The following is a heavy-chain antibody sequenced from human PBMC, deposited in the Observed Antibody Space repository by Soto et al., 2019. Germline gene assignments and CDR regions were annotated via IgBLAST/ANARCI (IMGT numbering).Heavy chain of an antibody. CDR1: GGSISSSNW. CDR3: ARSAVAGTRYFDY. V-gene: IGHV4-4*02. J-gene: IGHJ4*02. D-gene: IGHD6-19*01. Sequence: PWETLSLTCAVSGGSISSSNWWSWVRQPPGKGLEWIGEIYHSGSTNYNPSLKSRVTISVDKSKNQFSLKLSSVTAADTAVYYCARSAVAGTRYFDYWGQGTLVTVSS. CDR2: IYHSGST.